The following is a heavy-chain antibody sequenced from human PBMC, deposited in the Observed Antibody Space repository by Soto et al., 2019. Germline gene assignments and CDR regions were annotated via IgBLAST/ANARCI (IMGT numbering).Heavy chain of an antibody. CDR2: ISAYNGNT. D-gene: IGHD2-15*01. CDR3: ARHSCRGGSCYLAHGMDA. Sequence: GASVKVSCKASGYTFTSYRIRCVRQAPGQGLEWRGWISAYNGNTNYAQKPKGRATMTTDTSTSTDYMELRSLRSDDTAVYYCARHSCRGGSCYLAHGMDAWGQGTTVTVSS. V-gene: IGHV1-18*04. CDR1: GYTFTSYR. J-gene: IGHJ6*02.